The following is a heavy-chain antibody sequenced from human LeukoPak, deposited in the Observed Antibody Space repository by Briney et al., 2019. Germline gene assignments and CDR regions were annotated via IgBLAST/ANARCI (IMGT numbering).Heavy chain of an antibody. D-gene: IGHD5-24*01. CDR2: IRFDGSTQ. J-gene: IGHJ4*02. V-gene: IGHV3-30*02. CDR1: GFIFSNYG. CDR3: AKEGGDGSPFDY. Sequence: GGSLRLSCAASGFIFSNYGMHWVRHPPDKGLEWVTFIRFDGSTQYYADSVKGRSTISRDNSKDTLYLQMSSLRLEDTGVYYCAKEGGDGSPFDYWGQRILVTVSS.